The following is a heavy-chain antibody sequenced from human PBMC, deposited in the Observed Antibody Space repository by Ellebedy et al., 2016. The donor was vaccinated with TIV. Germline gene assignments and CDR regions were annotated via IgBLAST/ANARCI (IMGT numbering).Heavy chain of an antibody. D-gene: IGHD4-17*01. V-gene: IGHV3-43*01. CDR3: AKKATETARPPDWYFDL. CDR1: GFTFISYA. CDR2: ISWDGGST. J-gene: IGHJ2*01. Sequence: GESLKISCSASGFTFISYAMHWVRQAPGKGLEWVALISWDGGSTYYADSVKGRFTISRDNSKNSLYLQMNSLRTEDTALYYCAKKATETARPPDWYFDLWGRGTLVTVSS.